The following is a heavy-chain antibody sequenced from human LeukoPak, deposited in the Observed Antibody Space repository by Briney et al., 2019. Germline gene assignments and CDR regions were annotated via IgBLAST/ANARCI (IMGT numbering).Heavy chain of an antibody. V-gene: IGHV3-53*01. CDR1: GFKFTNYA. CDR2: IYSGGST. D-gene: IGHD3-22*01. J-gene: IGHJ3*02. CDR3: ARRIRGGYLDAFDI. Sequence: PGGSLRLSCAASGFKFTNYAMHWVRQAPGKGLEWVSVIYSGGSTYYADSVKGRFTISRDNSKNTLYLQMNSLRAEDTAVYYCARRIRGGYLDAFDIWGQGTMVTVSS.